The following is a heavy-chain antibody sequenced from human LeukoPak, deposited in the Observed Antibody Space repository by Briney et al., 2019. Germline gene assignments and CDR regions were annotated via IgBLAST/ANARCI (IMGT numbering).Heavy chain of an antibody. CDR3: ARQYSSSWYGGAFDI. D-gene: IGHD6-13*01. J-gene: IGHJ3*02. V-gene: IGHV5-51*01. CDR1: GYSFTSYW. CDR2: IYPGDSDT. Sequence: GASLQISCKGSGYSFTSYWIGWVRQMPGKGLEWMGIIYPGDSDTRYSPSFQGQVTISADKSISTAYLQWSSLKASDTAMYYCARQYSSSWYGGAFDIWGQGTMVTVSS.